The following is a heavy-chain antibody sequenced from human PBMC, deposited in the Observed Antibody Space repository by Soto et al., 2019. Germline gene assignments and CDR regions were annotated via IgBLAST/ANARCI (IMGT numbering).Heavy chain of an antibody. J-gene: IGHJ6*02. CDR2: VYYTGTS. Sequence: NPSETLSLTCNVSCDSVSRGRSYWTWIRQPPGKGLEWIGNVYYTGTSNYNPSLKSRVTNSIDMSKNQFSLKLNSTTAADTAVYFCARDGKVGTDLGGYYYYDMDVWGQGTTVTVSS. CDR3: ARDGKVGTDLGGYYYYDMDV. CDR1: CDSVSRGRSY. V-gene: IGHV4-61*01. D-gene: IGHD3-16*01.